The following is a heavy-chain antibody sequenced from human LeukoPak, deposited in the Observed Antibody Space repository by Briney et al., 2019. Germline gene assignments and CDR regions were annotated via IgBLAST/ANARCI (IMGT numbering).Heavy chain of an antibody. V-gene: IGHV4-39*07. CDR3: ARGVVPAAPLDY. J-gene: IGHJ4*02. CDR2: TYHSGST. CDR1: GGSISSGSYY. D-gene: IGHD2-2*01. Sequence: SETLSLTCTVSGGSISSGSYYWSWIRQPAGKGLEWIGSTYHSGSTYYNPSLKSRVTISVDTSKNQFSLKLSSVTAADTAVYYCARGVVPAAPLDYWGQGTLVTVSS.